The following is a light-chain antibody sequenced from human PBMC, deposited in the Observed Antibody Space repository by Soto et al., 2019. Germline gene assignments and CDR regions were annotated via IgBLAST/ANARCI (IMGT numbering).Light chain of an antibody. J-gene: IGKJ1*01. Sequence: DIQMTQSPSTLSASVGARVTLTCRASQTMTRWLAWYQQKPGKAPKVLIYDASSMESGVPSRLSGSGSGTEFSLTIRRLHPEESATYNCHQYNSYSPTCRQGPKVEIK. CDR2: DAS. CDR1: QTMTRW. V-gene: IGKV1-5*01. CDR3: HQYNSYSPT.